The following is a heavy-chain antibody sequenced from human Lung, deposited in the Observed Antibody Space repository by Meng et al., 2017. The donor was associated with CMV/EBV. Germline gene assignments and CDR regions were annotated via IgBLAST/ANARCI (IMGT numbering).Heavy chain of an antibody. CDR2: IRSRLNNYAT. CDR1: GFTFSGAA. Sequence: ESXKISXAASGFTFSGAAMHWVRLASGKGLEWVGRIRSRLNNYATAYAASVKGRFSISRDDSGHTAYLQMNSLKTEDTAVYYYTTPPGDYESSGYYFMDWGQGTXVTVSS. D-gene: IGHD3-22*01. CDR3: TTPPGDYESSGYYFMD. J-gene: IGHJ4*02. V-gene: IGHV3-73*01.